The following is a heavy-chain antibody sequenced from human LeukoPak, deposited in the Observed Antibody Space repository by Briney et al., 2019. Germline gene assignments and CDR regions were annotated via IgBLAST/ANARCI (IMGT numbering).Heavy chain of an antibody. CDR1: GASISSNTYF. CDR2: NT. D-gene: IGHD1-14*01. Sequence: PSETLSLICTVSGASISSNTYFWGWIRQPPGRGLEWIGSNTYYNPSLKSRVTISLDTSKNQFSLKVTSLTAADTAVYYCARLGGEQITAGIDYWGQGTLVTVSS. J-gene: IGHJ4*02. V-gene: IGHV4-39*01. CDR3: ARLGGEQITAGIDY.